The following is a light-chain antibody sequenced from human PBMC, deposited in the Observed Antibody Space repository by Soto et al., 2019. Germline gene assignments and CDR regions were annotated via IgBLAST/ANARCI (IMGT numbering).Light chain of an antibody. CDR2: KAS. Sequence: DIQMTQSPSTLSASVGDRVTITCRASQSISSWLAWYQQKPGKAPKLLIYKASILESGVPSRFSGSGSGTEFTLTSSSLQPDDLATYYCQQYNSYWTFGQGTKVEIK. V-gene: IGKV1-5*03. CDR3: QQYNSYWT. J-gene: IGKJ1*01. CDR1: QSISSW.